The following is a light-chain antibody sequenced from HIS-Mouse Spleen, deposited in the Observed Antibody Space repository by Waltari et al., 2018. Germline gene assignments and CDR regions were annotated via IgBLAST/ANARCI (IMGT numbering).Light chain of an antibody. CDR1: SSNIGSNY. CDR3: AAWDDSLSGPV. V-gene: IGLV1-47*01. CDR2: RNN. Sequence: PGQRVTISCSGSSSNIGSNYVYWYQQLPGTAPKLLIYRNNQRPSGVPDRFSGSKSGTAASLAISGLRSEDEADYYCAAWDDSLSGPVFGGGTKLTVL. J-gene: IGLJ3*02.